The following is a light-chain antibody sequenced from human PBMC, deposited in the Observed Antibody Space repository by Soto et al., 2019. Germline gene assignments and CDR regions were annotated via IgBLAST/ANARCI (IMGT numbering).Light chain of an antibody. CDR2: GAS. CDR3: QQSGRP. V-gene: IGKV3-20*01. Sequence: EILLTQSPGTLSLSPGEIATLSCRASQSLTSDYLAWYQQKPGQTPRLLIHGASSRATGIPDRFSGSGSGTDFTLTISRLEPEDSAVYYCQQSGRPFGQGTKVDIK. J-gene: IGKJ1*01. CDR1: QSLTSDY.